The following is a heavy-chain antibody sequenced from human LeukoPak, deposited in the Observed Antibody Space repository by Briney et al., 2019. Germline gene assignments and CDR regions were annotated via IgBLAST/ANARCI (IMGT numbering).Heavy chain of an antibody. V-gene: IGHV4-39*07. CDR3: ARGGWCSSTSCYIDI. CDR2: IYYSGST. D-gene: IGHD2-2*02. J-gene: IGHJ3*02. Sequence: PSETLSLTCTVSGGSISSSSYYWGWIRQPPGKGLEWIGSIYYSGSTYYNPSLKSRVTISVDTSKNQFSLKLSSVTAADTAVYYCARGGWCSSTSCYIDIWGQGTMVTVSS. CDR1: GGSISSSSYY.